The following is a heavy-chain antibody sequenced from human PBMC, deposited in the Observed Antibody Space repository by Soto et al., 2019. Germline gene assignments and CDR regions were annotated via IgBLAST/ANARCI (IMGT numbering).Heavy chain of an antibody. J-gene: IGHJ3*02. CDR2: IIPIFGTA. D-gene: IGHD3-22*01. Sequence: GASVKVSCKASGGTFSSYAISWVRQAPGQGLEWMGGIIPIFGTANYAQKFQGRVTITADESTSTAYMELSSLRYEDTAVYYCALGDYYDSSGYGAFDIWGQGTMVTVSS. CDR3: ALGDYYDSSGYGAFDI. V-gene: IGHV1-69*13. CDR1: GGTFSSYA.